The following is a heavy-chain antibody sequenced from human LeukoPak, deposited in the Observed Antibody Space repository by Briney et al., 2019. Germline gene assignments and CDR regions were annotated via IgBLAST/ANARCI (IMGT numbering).Heavy chain of an antibody. CDR3: ARVRGYDFWSGYFDY. CDR2: IYYSGST. V-gene: IGHV4-59*12. D-gene: IGHD3-3*01. J-gene: IGHJ4*02. CDR1: GGSISSYY. Sequence: SETLSLTCTVSGGSISSYYWSWIRQPPGKGLEWIGYIYYSGSTNYKSSLKSRVTTSVDTSKNQFSLQLNSVTPEDTAVYYCARVRGYDFWSGYFDYWGQGTLVTVSS.